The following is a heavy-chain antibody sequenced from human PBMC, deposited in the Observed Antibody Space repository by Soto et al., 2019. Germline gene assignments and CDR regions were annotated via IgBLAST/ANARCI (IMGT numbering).Heavy chain of an antibody. V-gene: IGHV4-59*01. D-gene: IGHD6-13*01. CDR1: GGSISSYY. J-gene: IGHJ4*02. Sequence: SETLSLTCTVSGGSISSYYWSWIRQPPGKGLEWIGHIYYSGGTSYNPSLKSRITISVDTSKNQFSLKLSSVTAADMAVYYCARDSAAGTGDYDHWGQGILVTVSS. CDR2: IYYSGGT. CDR3: ARDSAAGTGDYDH.